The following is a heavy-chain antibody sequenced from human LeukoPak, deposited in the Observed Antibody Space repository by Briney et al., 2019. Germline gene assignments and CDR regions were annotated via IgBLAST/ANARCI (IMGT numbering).Heavy chain of an antibody. D-gene: IGHD3-22*01. CDR1: GGSFSGYY. CDR2: INHSGST. CDR3: ARDRRITMTKIGHSTNDYYYYYMDV. J-gene: IGHJ6*03. V-gene: IGHV4-34*01. Sequence: SETLSLTCAVYGGSFSGYYWSWIRQPPGKGLEWIGEINHSGSTNYNPSLKSRVTISVDTSKNQFSLKVSSVTAADTAVYYCARDRRITMTKIGHSTNDYYYYYMDVWGKGTTVTISS.